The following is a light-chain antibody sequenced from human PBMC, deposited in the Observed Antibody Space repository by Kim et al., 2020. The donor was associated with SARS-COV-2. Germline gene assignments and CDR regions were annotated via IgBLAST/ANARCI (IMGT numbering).Light chain of an antibody. Sequence: VSPGQTASITCSGDKLGDKYACWYKQKPGQSPVLGIYQDSKRPSGIPERFSGSNSGNTATLTISGTQAMDEADYYCQAWDSSRGVVFGGGTQLTVL. CDR2: QDS. J-gene: IGLJ2*01. CDR3: QAWDSSRGVV. V-gene: IGLV3-1*01. CDR1: KLGDKY.